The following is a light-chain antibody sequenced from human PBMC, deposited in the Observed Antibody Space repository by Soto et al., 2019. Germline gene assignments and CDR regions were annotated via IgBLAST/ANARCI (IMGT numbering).Light chain of an antibody. J-gene: IGKJ5*01. CDR1: QIVSRR. CDR2: GAS. Sequence: EIVLTQSPGTLSLSPGGRATLSCRASQIVSRRLAWYKHRPGQSPRLLISGASMRASGVPVRFSGSGSGTDFTLTISRLEPEDFAVYYCQHYGETPITFGLGTRLEV. V-gene: IGKV3-20*01. CDR3: QHYGETPIT.